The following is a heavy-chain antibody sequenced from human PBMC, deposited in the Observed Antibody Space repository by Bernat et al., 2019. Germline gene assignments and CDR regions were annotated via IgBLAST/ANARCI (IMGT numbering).Heavy chain of an antibody. CDR1: GFTFSSYA. CDR2: ISGSGGST. V-gene: IGHV3-23*01. CDR3: AKSLGYCSGGSCYDFPDTYYFDY. Sequence: EVQLLESGGGLVQPGGSLRLSCAASGFTFSSYATSWVRQAPGKGLEWVSAISGSGGSTYYADSVKGRFTISRDNSKNTLYLQMNSLRAEDTAVYYCAKSLGYCSGGSCYDFPDTYYFDYWGQGTLVTVSS. J-gene: IGHJ4*02. D-gene: IGHD2-15*01.